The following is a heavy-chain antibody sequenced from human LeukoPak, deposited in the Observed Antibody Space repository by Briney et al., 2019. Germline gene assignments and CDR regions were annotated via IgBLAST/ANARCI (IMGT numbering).Heavy chain of an antibody. J-gene: IGHJ4*02. D-gene: IGHD3-16*01. Sequence: GRSLRLSCAASGFTFDDYAMHWVRQAPGKGLEWVSGISWNSGTIGYADSVKGRFTISRDNAKNSLYLQMNSLRPEDMAFYYCATEGGYWGQGTLVTVSS. CDR1: GFTFDDYA. V-gene: IGHV3-9*03. CDR2: ISWNSGTI. CDR3: ATEGGY.